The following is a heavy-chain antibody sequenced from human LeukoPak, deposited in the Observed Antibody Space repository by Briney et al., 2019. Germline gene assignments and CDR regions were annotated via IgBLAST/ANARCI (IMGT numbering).Heavy chain of an antibody. Sequence: ASVKVSCKASGYTFTGYFMHWVRQAPGQGLEWMGWINPNSGGTNYAQKFQGRVTMTRDTSISTAYMELSRLRSDDTAVYYCARDEDGDRYLEYWGQGTLVTVSS. CDR2: INPNSGGT. CDR3: ARDEDGDRYLEY. V-gene: IGHV1-2*02. J-gene: IGHJ4*02. CDR1: GYTFTGYF. D-gene: IGHD4-17*01.